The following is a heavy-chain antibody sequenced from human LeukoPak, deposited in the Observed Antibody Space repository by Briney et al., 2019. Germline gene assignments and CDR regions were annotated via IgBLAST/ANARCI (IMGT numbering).Heavy chain of an antibody. CDR2: INHSGST. Sequence: PSETLSLTCAVYGGSFSGYYWSWIRQPPGKGLEWIGEINHSGSTNYNPSLKGRVTISVDTSKNQFSLKLSSVTAADTAVYYCARVCRSTSCYTGSRRDYWGQGTLVTVST. D-gene: IGHD2-2*02. CDR3: ARVCRSTSCYTGSRRDY. J-gene: IGHJ4*02. CDR1: GGSFSGYY. V-gene: IGHV4-34*01.